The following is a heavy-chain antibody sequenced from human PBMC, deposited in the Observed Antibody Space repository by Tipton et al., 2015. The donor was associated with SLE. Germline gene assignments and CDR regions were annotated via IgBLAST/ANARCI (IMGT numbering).Heavy chain of an antibody. CDR3: ARGNYYYGSGHYFGRYAFDI. CDR1: GGSISSGGYY. V-gene: IGHV4-31*03. Sequence: TLSLTCTVSGGSISSGGYYWSWVRQHPGKGLEWIGYIYYSGSTYYNPSLKSRVTISVDTSKNQFSLKLSSVTAADTAVYYCARGNYYYGSGHYFGRYAFDIWGQGTMLTVSS. D-gene: IGHD3-10*01. J-gene: IGHJ3*02. CDR2: IYYSGST.